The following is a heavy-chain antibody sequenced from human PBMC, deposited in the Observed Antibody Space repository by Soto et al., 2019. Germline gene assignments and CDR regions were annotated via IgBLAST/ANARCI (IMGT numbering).Heavy chain of an antibody. J-gene: IGHJ6*02. Sequence: GESLKISCQGSGYSFTSYWISWVRQMPGKGLEWMGRIDPSDSYTNYSPSFQGHVTISADKSISTAYLQWSSLKASDTAMYYCARHPSDMVVVPAAKGDYYYYGMDVWGQGTTVTVSS. CDR3: ARHPSDMVVVPAAKGDYYYYGMDV. D-gene: IGHD2-2*01. CDR1: GYSFTSYW. V-gene: IGHV5-10-1*01. CDR2: IDPSDSYT.